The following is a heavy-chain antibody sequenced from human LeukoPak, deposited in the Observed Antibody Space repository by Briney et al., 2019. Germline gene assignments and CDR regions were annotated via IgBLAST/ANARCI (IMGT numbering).Heavy chain of an antibody. Sequence: SVKVSCKASGGTFSSYAISWVRQAPGQGLEWMGGIIPILGTANYAQKFQGRVTITADESTSTAYMELSSLRSEDTAVYYCAREREWEVELRRVFDYWGQGTLVTVSS. CDR2: IIPILGTA. J-gene: IGHJ4*02. D-gene: IGHD1-7*01. CDR3: AREREWEVELRRVFDY. V-gene: IGHV1-69*01. CDR1: GGTFSSYA.